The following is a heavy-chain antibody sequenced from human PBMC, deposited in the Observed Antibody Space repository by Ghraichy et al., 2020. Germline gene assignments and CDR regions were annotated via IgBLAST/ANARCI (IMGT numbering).Heavy chain of an antibody. CDR2: ISGSGGST. Sequence: ETLSLTCAASGFTFSSYAMSWVRQAPGKGLEWVSAISGSGGSTYYADSVKGRFTISRDNSKNTLYLQMNSLRAEDTAVYYCAENSGSYPYWGQGTLVTVSS. CDR1: GFTFSSYA. D-gene: IGHD1-26*01. V-gene: IGHV3-23*01. J-gene: IGHJ4*02. CDR3: AENSGSYPY.